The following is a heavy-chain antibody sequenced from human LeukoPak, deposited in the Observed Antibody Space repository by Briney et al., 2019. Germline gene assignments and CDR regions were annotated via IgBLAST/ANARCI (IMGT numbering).Heavy chain of an antibody. CDR1: GFTFSSYG. J-gene: IGHJ6*02. V-gene: IGHV3-33*01. CDR2: IWYDGSNK. CDR3: ARDYGDYANGMDV. D-gene: IGHD4-17*01. Sequence: GGSLRLSCAASGFTFSSYGMHWVRQAPGKGLEWVAVIWYDGSNKYYADSVKGRFTISRDNSKNTLYLQMNSLRAEDTAVYYCARDYGDYANGMDVWGQGITVTVSS.